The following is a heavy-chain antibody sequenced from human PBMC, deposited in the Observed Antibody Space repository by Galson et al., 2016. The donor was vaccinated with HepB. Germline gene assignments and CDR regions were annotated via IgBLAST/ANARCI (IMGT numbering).Heavy chain of an antibody. CDR2: IKKKTDGGTT. J-gene: IGHJ5*02. Sequence: SLRLSCAASGFTFSRYWMHWVRHAPGKGLEWVGRIKKKTDGGTTDYAAPVKGRFSISRDDSKNTLYLQMNSLKTEDTAVYYCTGDIIRFDPWGQGTLVTVSS. D-gene: IGHD5-12*01. CDR1: GFTFSRYW. V-gene: IGHV3-15*01. CDR3: TGDIIRFDP.